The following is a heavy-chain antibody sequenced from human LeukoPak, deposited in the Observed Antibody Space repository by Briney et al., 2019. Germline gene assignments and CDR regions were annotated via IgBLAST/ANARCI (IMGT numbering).Heavy chain of an antibody. V-gene: IGHV4-39*07. D-gene: IGHD2-15*01. CDR1: SGSISTSNYY. CDR2: IFYSGST. CDR3: AREEFDIVAGRWFDP. Sequence: SETLSLTCTVSSGSISTSNYYWGWVRQPPGKALEWIGNIFYSGSTHYSPSLKSRVTISLDTSRNQFSLKLNSVTAADTAVYYCAREEFDIVAGRWFDPWGQGTLVTVSS. J-gene: IGHJ5*02.